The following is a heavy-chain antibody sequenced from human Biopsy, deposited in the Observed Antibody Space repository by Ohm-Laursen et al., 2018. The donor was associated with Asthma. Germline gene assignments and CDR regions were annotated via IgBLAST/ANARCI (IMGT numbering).Heavy chain of an antibody. CDR1: GFTFSDYY. D-gene: IGHD6-19*01. CDR2: INGKSNSI. CDR3: ARDSYSSGLYDDFES. J-gene: IGHJ4*02. V-gene: IGHV3-11*01. Sequence: SLRLSCAASGFTFSDYYMSWIRLAPGKGLEWISYINGKSNSIEYADSVKGRFTISRDNAKNSLYLQMNSLRAEDTAVYYCARDSYSSGLYDDFESWGQGTLVTVSS.